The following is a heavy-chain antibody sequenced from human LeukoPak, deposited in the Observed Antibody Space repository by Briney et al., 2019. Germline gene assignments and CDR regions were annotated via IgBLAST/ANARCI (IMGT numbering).Heavy chain of an antibody. CDR2: IYTSGST. Sequence: SETLSLTCTVSGGSISSYYWSWIRQPAGKGLEWIGRIYTSGSTNYNPSLKSRVTMSVDTSKNQFSLKLSSVTAADTAVYYCATLGVSSGCSDYWGQGTLVTVSS. D-gene: IGHD6-19*01. CDR1: GGSISSYY. V-gene: IGHV4-4*07. J-gene: IGHJ4*02. CDR3: ATLGVSSGCSDY.